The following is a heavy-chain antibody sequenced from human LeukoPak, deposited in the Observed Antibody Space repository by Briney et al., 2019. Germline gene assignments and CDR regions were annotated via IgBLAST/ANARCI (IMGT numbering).Heavy chain of an antibody. CDR3: AKDLVSSGYFSYFDY. D-gene: IGHD3-22*01. V-gene: IGHV3-23*01. CDR2: ISGSGGST. J-gene: IGHJ4*02. Sequence: PGGSLRLSCAASGFTFSSYAMSWVRQAPGTGLEWVSAISGSGGSTYYADSVKGRFTISRDNSKNTLYLQMNSLRAEDTAVYYCAKDLVSSGYFSYFDYWGQGTLVTVSS. CDR1: GFTFSSYA.